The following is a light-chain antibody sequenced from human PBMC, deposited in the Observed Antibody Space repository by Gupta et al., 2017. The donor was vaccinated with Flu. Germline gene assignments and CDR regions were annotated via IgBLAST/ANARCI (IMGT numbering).Light chain of an antibody. CDR1: SSDVGGSKY. J-gene: IGLJ3*02. CDR2: EVS. V-gene: IGLV2-14*01. Sequence: QSALTQPASVSGSPGQSITISCTGTSSDVGGSKYVSWYEHHPGKAPKLIIFEVSHRPSGVSNRFSGSKSGNTASLTIPGLQADDEADYYCYSYTTTSTPWVFGGGTKLTVL. CDR3: YSYTTTSTPWV.